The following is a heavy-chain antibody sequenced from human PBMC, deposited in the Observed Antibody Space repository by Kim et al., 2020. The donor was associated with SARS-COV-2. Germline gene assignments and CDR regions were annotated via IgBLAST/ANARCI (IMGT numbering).Heavy chain of an antibody. D-gene: IGHD2-15*01. V-gene: IGHV4-34*01. CDR3: ARRISFDI. CDR2: QIGIT. Sequence: QIGITNYNPSLKSRVIISVDTSKNQFSLRLSSVTAADTAVYYCARRISFDIWGQGTVVTVSS. J-gene: IGHJ3*02.